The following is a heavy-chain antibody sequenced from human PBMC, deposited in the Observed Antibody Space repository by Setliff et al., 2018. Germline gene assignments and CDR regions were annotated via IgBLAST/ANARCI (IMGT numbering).Heavy chain of an antibody. D-gene: IGHD2-15*01. CDR3: ARPSAGYSRPFDV. CDR1: GYSFSISW. J-gene: IGHJ3*01. Sequence: GESLKISCKDSGYSFSISWIGWVRQMPGKGLDWMGIIYPGDSDNIRYSPSFQGQVTISADKSINTAYLQWNSLKASDTAMYYCARPSAGYSRPFDVWGQGTMVTVSS. CDR2: IYPGDSDNI. V-gene: IGHV5-51*01.